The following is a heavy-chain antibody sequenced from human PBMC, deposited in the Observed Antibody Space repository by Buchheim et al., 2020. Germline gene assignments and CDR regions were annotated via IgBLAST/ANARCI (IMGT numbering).Heavy chain of an antibody. CDR2: MSNDGANE. CDR3: VGYCSSTSCYVGDYYYYYGMDV. J-gene: IGHJ6*02. Sequence: QVQLVESGGGVVQPGRSLRLSCVASGFPFSSYAMHWVRQAPGQGLEWVAVMSNDGANEYYGDSVKGRFTISRDNSKNTLYLQMNSLRAEDTAVYYCVGYCSSTSCYVGDYYYYYGMDVWGQGTT. CDR1: GFPFSSYA. D-gene: IGHD2-2*03. V-gene: IGHV3-30-3*01.